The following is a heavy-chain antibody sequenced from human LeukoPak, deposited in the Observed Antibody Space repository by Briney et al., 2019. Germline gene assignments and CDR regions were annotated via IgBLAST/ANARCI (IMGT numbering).Heavy chain of an antibody. D-gene: IGHD3-3*01. CDR1: GGSISSYY. Sequence: SETLSLTCSVSGGSISSYYWSWIRQPPGKGLEWIGYIYDSGSTNYNPSLKSRVTISVDTSKNQFSLKLRSVTAADTAVYYCARGSPAIFGVVIMNFGVDYWGQGALVTVSS. CDR3: ARGSPAIFGVVIMNFGVDY. CDR2: IYDSGST. J-gene: IGHJ4*02. V-gene: IGHV4-59*01.